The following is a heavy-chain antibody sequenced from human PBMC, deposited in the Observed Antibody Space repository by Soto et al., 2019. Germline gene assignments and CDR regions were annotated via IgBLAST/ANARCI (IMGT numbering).Heavy chain of an antibody. V-gene: IGHV3-23*01. CDR3: AHPRGYGVFDAVDI. CDR2: ISSTGDLT. Sequence: EVQLLESGGGLVQPGGSLRLSCAASGFIFSTYVMNWVRQAPGKGLEWVSAISSTGDLTYYADSVRGRFTISRDNSINTLYLQMSSLRTEDTAVYYCAHPRGYGVFDAVDIWGQGTMVTVSS. J-gene: IGHJ3*02. CDR1: GFIFSTYV. D-gene: IGHD4-17*01.